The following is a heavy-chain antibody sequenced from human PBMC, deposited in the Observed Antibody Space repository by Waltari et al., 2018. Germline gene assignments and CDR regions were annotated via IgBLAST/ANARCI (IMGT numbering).Heavy chain of an antibody. CDR2: ISGSGGST. V-gene: IGHV3-23*04. CDR3: AKDLSCSSTSCYDLDY. D-gene: IGHD2-2*01. J-gene: IGHJ4*02. CDR1: GFTFSSYA. Sequence: EVQLVESGGDLVQPGGSLRLSCAASGFTFSSYAMTWVPQAPGKGLEWVSAISGSGGSTYYADSVKGRFTISRDNSKNTLYLQMNSLRAEDTAVYYCAKDLSCSSTSCYDLDYWGQGTLVTVSS.